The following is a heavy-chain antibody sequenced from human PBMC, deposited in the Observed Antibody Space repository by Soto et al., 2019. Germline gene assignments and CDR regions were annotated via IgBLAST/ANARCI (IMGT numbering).Heavy chain of an antibody. CDR1: GFTFSSYS. Sequence: EVQLVESGGGLVKPGGSLRLSCAASGFTFSSYSMNWVRQAPGKGLEWVSSISSSSSYIYYADSVKGRFTISRDNAKNSLYLQMNSLRAEDTAVYYCASYGDDGNWFDPWGQGTLVTVSS. V-gene: IGHV3-21*01. J-gene: IGHJ5*02. CDR3: ASYGDDGNWFDP. D-gene: IGHD4-17*01. CDR2: ISSSSSYI.